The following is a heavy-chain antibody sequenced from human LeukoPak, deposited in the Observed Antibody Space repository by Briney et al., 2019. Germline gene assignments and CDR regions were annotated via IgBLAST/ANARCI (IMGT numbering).Heavy chain of an antibody. J-gene: IGHJ4*02. CDR3: ARFGSYLADDY. V-gene: IGHV4-4*02. D-gene: IGHD1-26*01. CDR1: GGSISSSNW. Sequence: SETLSLTCAVSGGSISSSNWWSWVRQPPGKGLEWIGEIYHSGSTNYNPSLKSRVTISVDTSKNQFSLKLSSVTAADTAVYYCARFGSYLADDYWGQGTLVTVSS. CDR2: IYHSGST.